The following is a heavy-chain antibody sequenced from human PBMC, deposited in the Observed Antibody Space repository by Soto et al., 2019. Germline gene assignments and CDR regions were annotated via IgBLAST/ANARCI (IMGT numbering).Heavy chain of an antibody. Sequence: PGGSLRLSCAASGFTFSTYDMHWVRQAPGKGLEWVAVISYDGSNKYGADSVNGRFTISRDNPKNTLYLQMNSLRIEDTAVYYCARDKGFGEVNWFDPWGQGTLVTVSS. CDR2: ISYDGSNK. J-gene: IGHJ5*02. D-gene: IGHD3-10*01. CDR3: ARDKGFGEVNWFDP. V-gene: IGHV3-30-3*01. CDR1: GFTFSTYD.